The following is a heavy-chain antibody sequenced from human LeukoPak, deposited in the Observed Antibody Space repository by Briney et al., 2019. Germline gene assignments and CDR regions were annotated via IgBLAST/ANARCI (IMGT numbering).Heavy chain of an antibody. V-gene: IGHV3-74*01. CDR3: ARAGREYSSSYYFDY. J-gene: IGHJ4*02. CDR1: GFIFSNYW. CDR2: IKTDGSII. Sequence: GGSLRLSCAASGFIFSNYWMHWVRQAPGKGLVWVSRIKTDGSIISYADSVKGRFTISRDNAENTLYLQMNSLGAEDTAVYYCARAGREYSSSYYFDYWGQGTLVTVSS. D-gene: IGHD6-6*01.